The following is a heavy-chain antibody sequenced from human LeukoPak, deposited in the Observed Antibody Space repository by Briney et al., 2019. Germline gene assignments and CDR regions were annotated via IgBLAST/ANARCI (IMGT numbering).Heavy chain of an antibody. CDR1: GFTVSSNY. Sequence: PGGSLRLSCAASGFTVSSNYMSWVRQAPGKGLEWVSVIYSGGSTYYADSVEGRFTITRDNSRNSVSLQMDSLRAEDTAIYYCARTHGDYAPRRAYDVWGQGTMVTVSS. V-gene: IGHV3-53*01. CDR2: IYSGGST. J-gene: IGHJ3*01. CDR3: ARTHGDYAPRRAYDV. D-gene: IGHD4-17*01.